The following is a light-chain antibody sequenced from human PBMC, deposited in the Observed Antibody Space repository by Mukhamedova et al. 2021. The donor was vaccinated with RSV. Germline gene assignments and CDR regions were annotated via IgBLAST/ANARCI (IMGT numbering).Light chain of an antibody. CDR2: KAS. V-gene: IGKV1-5*03. CDR3: QQYNSPPYT. Sequence: WYQRRVHGKAPKLLIYKASSLESGVPSRFSGSGSGTESTLTVSGLQPDDSASYYCQQYNSPPYTFGQGTKLEL. J-gene: IGKJ2*01.